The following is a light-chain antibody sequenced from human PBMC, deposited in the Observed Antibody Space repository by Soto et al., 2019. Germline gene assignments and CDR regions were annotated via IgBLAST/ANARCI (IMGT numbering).Light chain of an antibody. CDR2: GNS. V-gene: IGLV1-40*01. Sequence: QSVLTQPPSVSGAPGQRVTISFTGSSSNIGAGYDVHWYQQLPGTAPKLLIYGNSNRPSGVPDRFSGSKSGTSASLAITGLQDEDDADYYCQSYDSSLSGYVFGTGTKVTVL. J-gene: IGLJ1*01. CDR1: SSNIGAGYD. CDR3: QSYDSSLSGYV.